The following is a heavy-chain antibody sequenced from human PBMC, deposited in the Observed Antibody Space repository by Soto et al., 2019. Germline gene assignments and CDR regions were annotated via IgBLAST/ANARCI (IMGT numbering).Heavy chain of an antibody. CDR3: AVLHSSSRSYVDS. J-gene: IGHJ4*02. Sequence: QVQLEESGGGVVQPGRSLRLSCAASGFTFSNYGMHWVRQAPGKGLEWVALIWGDGSNEDYVESVKGRFTIARDKSKNILYLQMNSQRAEDTAVYYCAVLHSSSRSYVDSWCQGTLVTVSS. D-gene: IGHD6-13*01. CDR1: GFTFSNYG. CDR2: IWGDGSNE. V-gene: IGHV3-33*01.